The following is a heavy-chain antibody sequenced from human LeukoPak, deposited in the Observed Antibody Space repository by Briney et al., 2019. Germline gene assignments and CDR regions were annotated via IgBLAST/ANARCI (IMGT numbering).Heavy chain of an antibody. CDR3: ARGNDYGDYIGIYFDY. D-gene: IGHD4-17*01. CDR1: GFTFSNYW. Sequence: GESLRLSCAASGFTFSNYWMCWVRQAPGKGLEWVANIKRDESEKYYVDSVKGRFTISRDNAKSSLYLQMNSLRAEDTAVYYCARGNDYGDYIGIYFDYWGQGTLVTVSS. V-gene: IGHV3-7*01. CDR2: IKRDESEK. J-gene: IGHJ4*02.